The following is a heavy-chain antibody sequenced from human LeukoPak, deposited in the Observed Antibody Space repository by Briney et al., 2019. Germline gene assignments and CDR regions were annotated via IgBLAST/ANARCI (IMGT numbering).Heavy chain of an antibody. D-gene: IGHD3-10*01. V-gene: IGHV3-74*01. CDR2: VNSAGSST. CDR3: VRSNY. J-gene: IGHJ4*01. Sequence: GGSLTLACAPSRFTFSSYWMHCVRQAPGKGLVWVSCVNSAGSSTGYADSVKGRFTISRDNAKNTLYLQMNSVRAEVMAVYYCVRSNYWGQRTLVTASS. CDR1: RFTFSSYW.